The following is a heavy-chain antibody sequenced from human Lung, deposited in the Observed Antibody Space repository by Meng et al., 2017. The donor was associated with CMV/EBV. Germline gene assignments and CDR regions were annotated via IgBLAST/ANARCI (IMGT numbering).Heavy chain of an antibody. J-gene: IGHJ4*02. CDR1: GGSMSSTNW. CDR2: IYHSGGT. CDR3: ARADKVRFDY. V-gene: IGHV4-4*02. Sequence: LRESGPGLGRPSGPPSLPWAVSGGSMSSTNWGSGVRPPPGKGLEWIGEIYHSGGTNYNPSLKSRVSISVDKSKNQFSLKLSSVTAADTAVYYCARADKVRFDYWGQGTLVTVSS.